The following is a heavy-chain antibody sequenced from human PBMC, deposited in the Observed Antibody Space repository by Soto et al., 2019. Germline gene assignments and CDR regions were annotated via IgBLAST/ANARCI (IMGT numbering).Heavy chain of an antibody. Sequence: ASVKVSCKASGYTFTSYGISWVRQAPGQGLEWMGWISAYNGNTNYAQKLQGRVTMTTDTSASTAYMELRSLRSDDTAVYYCARDKGWLQSRLGSYWGQGTLVTVSS. V-gene: IGHV1-18*04. CDR2: ISAYNGNT. D-gene: IGHD5-12*01. CDR3: ARDKGWLQSRLGSY. J-gene: IGHJ4*02. CDR1: GYTFTSYG.